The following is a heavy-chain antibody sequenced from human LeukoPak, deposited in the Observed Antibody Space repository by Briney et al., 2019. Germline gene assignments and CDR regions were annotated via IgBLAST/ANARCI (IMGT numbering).Heavy chain of an antibody. Sequence: SVKVSCKASGGTCSSYAISWVRQAPGQALEWMGGIIPIFGTANYAQKFQGRVTITTDESTSTAYMELSSLRSEDTAVYYCARTPSYYYDSSGYYYEYFQHWGQGTLVTVSS. V-gene: IGHV1-69*05. D-gene: IGHD3-22*01. J-gene: IGHJ1*01. CDR3: ARTPSYYYDSSGYYYEYFQH. CDR2: IIPIFGTA. CDR1: GGTCSSYA.